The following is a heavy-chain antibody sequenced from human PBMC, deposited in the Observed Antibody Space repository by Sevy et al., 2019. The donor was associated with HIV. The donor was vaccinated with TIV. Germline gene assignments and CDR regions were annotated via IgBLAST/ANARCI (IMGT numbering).Heavy chain of an antibody. CDR3: ARVRGLNREFDY. V-gene: IGHV1-69*10. CDR2: IIPILGIA. J-gene: IGHJ4*02. Sequence: ASVKVSCKASGGTFSSYAISWVRQAPGQGLEWMGGIIPILGIANYAQKFQGRVTITADKSTSTAYMELSSLRSEDTAVYYCARVRGLNREFDYWGQGTLVTVSS. CDR1: GGTFSSYA. D-gene: IGHD3-10*01.